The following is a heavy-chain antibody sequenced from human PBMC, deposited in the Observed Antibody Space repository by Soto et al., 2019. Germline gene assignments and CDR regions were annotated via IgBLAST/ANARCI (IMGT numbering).Heavy chain of an antibody. CDR2: IYYSGST. CDR1: GGSISSGGYY. J-gene: IGHJ6*02. CDR3: ARELRFGEDYYGMDV. D-gene: IGHD3-10*01. V-gene: IGHV4-31*03. Sequence: QVQLQESGPGLVKPSQTLSLTCTVSGGSISSGGYYWSWIRQHPGKGLEWIGYIYYSGSTYYNPSRKSRVTISLDKSKNQFSLKLSSVTAADTAVYYCARELRFGEDYYGMDVWGQGTTVTVSS.